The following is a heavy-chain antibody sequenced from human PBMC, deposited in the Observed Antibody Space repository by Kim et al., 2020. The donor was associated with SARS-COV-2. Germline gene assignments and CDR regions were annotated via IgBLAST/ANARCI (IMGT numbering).Heavy chain of an antibody. CDR3: AGDPYSIDFDVAADY. Sequence: GGSLRLSCATSGFTFSRFWMNWVRQAPGKGLEWVANIKYEGGEEYYVDSVKGRFTISRDNAKNSLYLQMNNLRAEDTAVYYCAGDPYSIDFDVAADYWGQGVVVTVSA. CDR1: GFTFSRFW. CDR2: IKYEGGEE. V-gene: IGHV3-7*03. D-gene: IGHD1-26*01. J-gene: IGHJ4*02.